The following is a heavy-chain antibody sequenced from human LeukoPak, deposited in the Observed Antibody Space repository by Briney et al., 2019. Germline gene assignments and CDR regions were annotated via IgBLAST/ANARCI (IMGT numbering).Heavy chain of an antibody. J-gene: IGHJ4*02. CDR2: ISYDGSNK. CDR3: ARVPSDSGSYYSY. V-gene: IGHV3-30-3*01. CDR1: GFTFSSYA. D-gene: IGHD1-26*01. Sequence: PGGSLRLSCAASGFTFSSYAMHWVRQAPGKGLEWVAVISYDGSNKYYADSVKGRFTISRDNSKNTLYLQMNSLRAEDTAVYYCARVPSDSGSYYSYWGQGTLVTVSS.